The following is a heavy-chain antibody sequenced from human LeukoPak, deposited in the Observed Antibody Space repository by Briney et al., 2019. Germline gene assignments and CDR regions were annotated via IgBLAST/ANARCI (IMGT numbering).Heavy chain of an antibody. CDR3: ARVGPRITIFGVVIIRPDYGMDV. V-gene: IGHV1-8*01. CDR1: GYTFTSYD. J-gene: IGHJ6*02. Sequence: ASVKVSCKASGYTFTSYDINWVRQATGQGLEWMGWMNPNSGNTGYAQEFQGRVTMTRNTSISTAYMELSSLRSEDTAVYYCARVGPRITIFGVVIIRPDYGMDVWGQGTTVTVSS. CDR2: MNPNSGNT. D-gene: IGHD3-3*01.